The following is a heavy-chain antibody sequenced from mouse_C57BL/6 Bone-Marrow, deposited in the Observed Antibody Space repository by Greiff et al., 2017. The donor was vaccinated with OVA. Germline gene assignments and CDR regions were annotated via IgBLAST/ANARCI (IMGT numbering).Heavy chain of an antibody. CDR2: ISSGSSTI. J-gene: IGHJ3*01. CDR1: GFTFSDYG. Sequence: EVQLVESGGGLVKPGGSLKLSCAASGFTFSDYGMHWVRQAPEKGLEWVAYISSGSSTIYSADTVKGRFTISRDNAKNTLFLQMTSLRAEDTAMYYCAKFAYWGQGTLVTVSA. CDR3: AKFAY. V-gene: IGHV5-17*01.